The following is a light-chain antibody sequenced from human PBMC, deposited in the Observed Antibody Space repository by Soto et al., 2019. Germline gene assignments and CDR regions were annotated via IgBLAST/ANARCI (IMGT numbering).Light chain of an antibody. CDR3: QQYYSIPWT. Sequence: DTVMTQSPDSLAVSLGERATMNCKSSQSVLYSSNNKNYLAWYQQKPGQPPKLLIYWASTRESGVPDRFSGSGSGTDFPLTISSLQAEDVAVYYCQQYYSIPWTFGQGTKVEIK. J-gene: IGKJ1*01. CDR1: QSVLYSSNNKNY. V-gene: IGKV4-1*01. CDR2: WAS.